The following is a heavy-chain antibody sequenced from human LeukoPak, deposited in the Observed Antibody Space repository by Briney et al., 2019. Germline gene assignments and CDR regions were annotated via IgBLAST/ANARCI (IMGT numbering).Heavy chain of an antibody. D-gene: IGHD2-2*01. V-gene: IGHV4-59*01. Sequence: PSETLSLTCTVSGGSISSYYWSWIRQPPGEGLEWDWYFYYRGGTNYNPSLKSRVTISVDTSKNQFSLKLSSVTAADTAVYYCARGGGIVVVPAAIVDAFDIWGQGTMVTVSS. CDR3: ARGGGIVVVPAAIVDAFDI. CDR1: GGSISSYY. J-gene: IGHJ3*02. CDR2: FYYRGGT.